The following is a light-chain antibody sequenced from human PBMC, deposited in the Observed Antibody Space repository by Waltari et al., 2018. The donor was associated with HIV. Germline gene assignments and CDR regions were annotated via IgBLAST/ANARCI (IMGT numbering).Light chain of an antibody. CDR1: SSDIGGYNF. J-gene: IGLJ1*01. CDR3: SSFTASSIYV. Sequence: QSALTQPASVSGSPGQSITISCTGTSSDIGGYNFVSWYQQHPGKATTLMNFEVSNRPSGVSNRFSGSKSGNTASLTISGLQADDEADYYCSSFTASSIYVFGTGTKVIVL. V-gene: IGLV2-14*01. CDR2: EVS.